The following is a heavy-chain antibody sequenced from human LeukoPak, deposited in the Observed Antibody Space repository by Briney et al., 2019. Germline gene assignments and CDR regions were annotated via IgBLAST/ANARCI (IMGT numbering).Heavy chain of an antibody. CDR2: INHSGST. D-gene: IGHD3-22*01. V-gene: IGHV4-34*01. Sequence: SETLSLTCAVYGGSFSGYYRSWIRQPPGKGLEWIGEINHSGSTNYNPSLKSRVTISVDTSKNQFSLKLSSVTAADTAVYYCARGRQRAYYYDSSGYPPDYWGQGTLVTVSS. J-gene: IGHJ4*02. CDR1: GGSFSGYY. CDR3: ARGRQRAYYYDSSGYPPDY.